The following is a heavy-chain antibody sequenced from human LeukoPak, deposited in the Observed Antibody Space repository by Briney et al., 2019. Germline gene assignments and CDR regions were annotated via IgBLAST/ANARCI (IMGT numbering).Heavy chain of an antibody. J-gene: IGHJ6*03. D-gene: IGHD6-13*01. V-gene: IGHV3-7*01. CDR3: ARGIAAAGTIYDYYYYMDV. Sequence: GGSLRLSCAASGFTFSSYWMSWVRQAPGKGLEWVANIKQDGSEKYYVDLVKGRFTISRDNAKNSLYLQMNSLRAEDTAVYYCARGIAAAGTIYDYYYYMDVWGKGTTVTVSS. CDR1: GFTFSSYW. CDR2: IKQDGSEK.